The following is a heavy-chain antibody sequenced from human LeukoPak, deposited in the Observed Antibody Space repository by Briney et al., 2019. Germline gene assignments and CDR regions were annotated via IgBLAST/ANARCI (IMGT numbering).Heavy chain of an antibody. D-gene: IGHD6-13*01. Sequence: GGSLRLSCAASGFTFSSYAMNWVRQAPGKGLEWVSSISSSSSYIYYADSVKGRFTISRDNAKNSLYLQMNSLRAEDTAVYYLARGHRDSSSCYVRSWFDPWGQGTLVTVSS. CDR3: ARGHRDSSSCYVRSWFDP. J-gene: IGHJ5*02. V-gene: IGHV3-21*01. CDR1: GFTFSSYA. CDR2: ISSSSSYI.